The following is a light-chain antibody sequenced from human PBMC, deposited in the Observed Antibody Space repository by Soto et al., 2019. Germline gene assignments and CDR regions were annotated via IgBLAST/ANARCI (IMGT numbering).Light chain of an antibody. J-gene: IGKJ1*01. V-gene: IGKV3-15*01. CDR2: GAS. CDR3: QQYNNWPRT. CDR1: QSVSGN. Sequence: EIVMTQSPATLSVSPGERATLSCRASQSVSGNLAWYQQKPGQAPRLLIYGASTRATGIPGKFSGSGSGTEFTLTISSVQSEDFAVYYCQQYNNWPRTFGQGTKVEIK.